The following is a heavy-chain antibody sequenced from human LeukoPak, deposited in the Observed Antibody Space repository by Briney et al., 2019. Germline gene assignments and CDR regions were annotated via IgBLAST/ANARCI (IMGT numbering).Heavy chain of an antibody. D-gene: IGHD3-10*01. J-gene: IGHJ4*02. CDR1: GNTFSSYE. CDR3: ARGNYSGSGSFDN. V-gene: IGHV1-8*01. CDR2: MNPNSGNT. Sequence: ASVKVSCKASGNTFSSYEINWVRQATGQGLEWLGWMNPNSGNTGYAQKFQGRVTMTRNTSISTAYMELSSLRSEDTAVYYCARGNYSGSGSFDNWGQGTLVTVSS.